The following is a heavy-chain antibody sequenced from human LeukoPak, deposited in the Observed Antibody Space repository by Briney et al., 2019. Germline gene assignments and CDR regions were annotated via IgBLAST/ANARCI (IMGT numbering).Heavy chain of an antibody. CDR1: NYSISSGYH. Sequence: SETLSLTCTVSNYSISSGYHWAWIRQPPGKGLEWIGEINHSGSTNYNPSLKSRVTISVDTSKNQFSLKLSSVTAADTAVYYCAREATYDILTGYPGYYYYMDVWGKGTTVTVSS. D-gene: IGHD3-9*01. V-gene: IGHV4-38-2*02. CDR2: INHSGST. CDR3: AREATYDILTGYPGYYYYMDV. J-gene: IGHJ6*03.